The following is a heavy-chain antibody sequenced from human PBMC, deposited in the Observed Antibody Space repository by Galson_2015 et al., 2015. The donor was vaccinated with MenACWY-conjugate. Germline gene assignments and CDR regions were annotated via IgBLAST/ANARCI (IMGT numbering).Heavy chain of an antibody. V-gene: IGHV1-3*01. CDR2: INAGNGDT. J-gene: IGHJ3*02. Sequence: SVKVSCKASGYTFTTYAMHWVRQAPGERLEWMGWINAGNGDTKYSQKFQDRVTITRDTSANTAYLELSSLRSEDTAVYYCARHRQSSSWYGDAFDIWGQGITVTVSS. CDR3: ARHRQSSSWYGDAFDI. D-gene: IGHD6-13*01. CDR1: GYTFTTYA.